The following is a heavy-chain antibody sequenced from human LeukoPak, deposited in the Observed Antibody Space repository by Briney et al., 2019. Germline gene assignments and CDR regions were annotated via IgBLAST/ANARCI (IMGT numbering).Heavy chain of an antibody. V-gene: IGHV3-23*01. CDR3: AKDRGSGSYRAFDY. Sequence: GGSLRLSCAASGFTFSSYAMSWVRQAPGKGLEWVSAVIASGGSTYYADSVKGRFTISRDNSRNTRYLQMNSLRVEDTAVYYCAKDRGSGSYRAFDYWGEGTLVTAS. CDR2: VIASGGST. CDR1: GFTFSSYA. J-gene: IGHJ4*02. D-gene: IGHD3-10*01.